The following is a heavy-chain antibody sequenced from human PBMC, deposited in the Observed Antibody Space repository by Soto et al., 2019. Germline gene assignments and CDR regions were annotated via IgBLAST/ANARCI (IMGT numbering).Heavy chain of an antibody. V-gene: IGHV1-46*01. CDR1: GYTFTSYY. CDR2: INPSGGST. CDR3: AREEMAHYGMDV. J-gene: IGHJ6*01. Sequence: QVQLVHSGAEVKKPGASVKVSCKAYGYTFTSYYMHWVRQAPGQGLEWMGIINPSGGSTSYAQKLQGRVTMTRDTSTSTVYMELSSLRSEDTAVYYCAREEMAHYGMDVWGQGSTVTVSS.